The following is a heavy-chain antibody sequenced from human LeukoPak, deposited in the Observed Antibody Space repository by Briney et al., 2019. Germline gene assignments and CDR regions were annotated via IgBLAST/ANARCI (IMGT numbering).Heavy chain of an antibody. CDR3: ARLVSMVGGYSGYDDFDY. Sequence: GASVKVSCKASGYTFTGYYMHWVRQAPGQGLEWMGWINPNSGGTNYAQKLQGRVTMTRDTSISTAYMELSRLRSDDTAVYYCARLVSMVGGYSGYDDFDYWGQGTLVTVSS. CDR1: GYTFTGYY. V-gene: IGHV1-2*02. D-gene: IGHD5-12*01. J-gene: IGHJ4*02. CDR2: INPNSGGT.